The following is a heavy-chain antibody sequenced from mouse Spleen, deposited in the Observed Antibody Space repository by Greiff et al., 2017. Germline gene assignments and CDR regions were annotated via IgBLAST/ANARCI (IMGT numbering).Heavy chain of an antibody. CDR2: ISYDGSN. D-gene: IGHD1-1*02. V-gene: IGHV3-6*01. Sequence: EVQLQQSGPGLVKPSQSLSLTCSVTGSSITSGSYWNWIRQFPGNKLAWMGYISYDGSNNYNPSLKNRISINRDTSKNQFILKLNAVTTEDTATYYCASGGYYFDYWGQGTTLTVSS. CDR3: ASGGYYFDY. CDR1: GSSITSGSY. J-gene: IGHJ2*01.